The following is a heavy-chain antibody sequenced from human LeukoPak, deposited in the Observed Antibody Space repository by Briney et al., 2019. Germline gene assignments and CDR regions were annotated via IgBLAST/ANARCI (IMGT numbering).Heavy chain of an antibody. D-gene: IGHD1-14*01. CDR3: ARKTGDC. J-gene: IGHJ4*02. Sequence: PGGSLRLSCAASGFIFSNSWMAWVRQAPGKGPEWVAYIKDDGSEKYYVDSVKGRFTISRDNAKNSLYLQMNSLRVEDTAVYYCARKTGDCWGQGTLVIVSS. V-gene: IGHV3-7*01. CDR2: IKDDGSEK. CDR1: GFIFSNSW.